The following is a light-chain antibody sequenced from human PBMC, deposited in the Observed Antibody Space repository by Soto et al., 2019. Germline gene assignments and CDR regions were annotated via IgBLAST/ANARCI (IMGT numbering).Light chain of an antibody. CDR3: QQYNNWPPYT. CDR1: QSVSSN. V-gene: IGKV3-15*01. Sequence: EIVMTQSPSTLSVSPGDRATLSCRASQSVSSNLSWYQQKPGKAPRLLIYRASTMATGIPARFSGSGSGTDFTLTISSLQSDDVAVYYCQQYNNWPPYTFGQGTKLEIK. J-gene: IGKJ2*01. CDR2: RAS.